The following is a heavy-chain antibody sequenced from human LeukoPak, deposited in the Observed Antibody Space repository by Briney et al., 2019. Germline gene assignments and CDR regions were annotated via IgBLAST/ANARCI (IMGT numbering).Heavy chain of an antibody. V-gene: IGHV3-43D*03. CDR1: GFTFGEYG. Sequence: GGSLRLSCVGSGFTFGEYGMHWVRQVPGKGLEWVSHITWDGGSTYYAGSVKGRFTISRDNSKNTLYLQMNSLRAEDTAVYYCARDYYDSSGYYPWGYWGQGTLVTVSS. CDR3: ARDYYDSSGYYPWGY. J-gene: IGHJ4*02. D-gene: IGHD3-22*01. CDR2: ITWDGGST.